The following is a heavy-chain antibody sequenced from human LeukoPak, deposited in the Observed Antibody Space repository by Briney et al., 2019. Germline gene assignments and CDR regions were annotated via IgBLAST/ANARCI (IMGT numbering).Heavy chain of an antibody. V-gene: IGHV3-53*01. CDR2: IYSGGST. J-gene: IGHJ6*02. Sequence: GGSLRLSCAASGFTVGTNYMSWVRQAPGKGLEWVSVIYSGGSTDYADSVKGRFTISRDNAKNSLYLQMNSLRAEDTAVHYCAKEYSAVGSGMDVWGQGTTVTVSS. CDR3: AKEYSAVGSGMDV. CDR1: GFTVGTNY. D-gene: IGHD1-26*01.